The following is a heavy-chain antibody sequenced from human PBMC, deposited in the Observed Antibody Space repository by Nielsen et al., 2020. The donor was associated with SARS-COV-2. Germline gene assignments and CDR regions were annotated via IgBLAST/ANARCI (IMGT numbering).Heavy chain of an antibody. V-gene: IGHV4-34*01. Sequence: SETLSLTCTVSGGSISGSGYYWSWIRQPPGKGLEWIGEINHSGSTNYNPSLKSRVTISVDTSKNQFSLKLSSVTAADTAVYYCARSKGHIAAAGTPYYYYMDVWGKGTTVTVSS. J-gene: IGHJ6*03. CDR3: ARSKGHIAAAGTPYYYYMDV. CDR2: INHSGST. CDR1: GGSISGSGYY. D-gene: IGHD6-13*01.